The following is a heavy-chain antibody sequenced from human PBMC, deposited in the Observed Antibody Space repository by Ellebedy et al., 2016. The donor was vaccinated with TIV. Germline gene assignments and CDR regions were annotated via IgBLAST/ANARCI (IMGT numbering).Heavy chain of an antibody. CDR1: GYTFTSYG. CDR3: TRGGTHFDY. Sequence: ASVKVSXXASGYTFTSYGFSWVRQAPGQGLEWMGWISTYNGNTNYIQKFQGRVTMTTDTSTSTAYMELRSLTSDDTAVYYCTRGGTHFDYWGQGTLVTVSS. V-gene: IGHV1-18*04. J-gene: IGHJ4*02. CDR2: ISTYNGNT.